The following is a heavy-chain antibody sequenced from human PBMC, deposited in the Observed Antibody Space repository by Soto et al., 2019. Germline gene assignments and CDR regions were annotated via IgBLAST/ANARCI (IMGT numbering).Heavy chain of an antibody. J-gene: IGHJ6*02. V-gene: IGHV4-34*01. Sequence: LQMLRLTWAVDWGKFRDLGCSWIRQPPGKGLEWIGEIYHSGSTNYNPSLKSRVTISVDKSNNQFSLTLSSVTAADTAVYYCARVSGSYYYGMDVWGQGTTVTVSS. CDR2: IYHSGST. CDR1: WGKFRDLG. D-gene: IGHD3-10*01. CDR3: ARVSGSYYYGMDV.